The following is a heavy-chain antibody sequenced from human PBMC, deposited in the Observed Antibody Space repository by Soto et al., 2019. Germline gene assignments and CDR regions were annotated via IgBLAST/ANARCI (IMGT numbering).Heavy chain of an antibody. D-gene: IGHD3-22*01. CDR3: ARGAMIAKLYYFDY. CDR1: GGTFSSYA. V-gene: IGHV1-69*13. CDR2: IIPIFGTA. Sequence: ASVKVSCKASGGTFSSYAISWVRQAPGQGLEWMGGIIPIFGTANSAQKFQGRVTITADESTSTAYMELSSLRSEDTAVYYCARGAMIAKLYYFDYWGQGTLVTVSS. J-gene: IGHJ4*02.